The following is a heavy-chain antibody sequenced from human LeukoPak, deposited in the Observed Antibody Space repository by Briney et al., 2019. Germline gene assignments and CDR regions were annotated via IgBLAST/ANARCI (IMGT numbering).Heavy chain of an antibody. Sequence: SETLSFSCAVYGGSFSGYYWSWIRKPPGKGLEWIGEINHSGSTNYNPSLKSRVTISVDTSKNQFSLKLSSVTAADTAVYYCARRSSSWYPGWFDPWGQGTLVTVSS. V-gene: IGHV4-34*01. CDR2: INHSGST. J-gene: IGHJ5*02. CDR3: ARRSSSWYPGWFDP. D-gene: IGHD6-13*01. CDR1: GGSFSGYY.